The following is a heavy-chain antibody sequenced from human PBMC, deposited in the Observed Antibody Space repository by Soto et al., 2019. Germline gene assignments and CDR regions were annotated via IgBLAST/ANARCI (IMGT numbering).Heavy chain of an antibody. J-gene: IGHJ6*02. CDR2: IYYSGST. CDR1: GGSISSYY. D-gene: IGHD1-1*01. CDR3: AKGRYNCNDGDYYYYGMDV. Sequence: SETLSLTCTVSGGSISSYYWSWIRQPPGKGLEWIGYIYYSGSTNYNPSLKSRVTISVDTSKNQFSLKLSSVTAADTAVYYCAKGRYNCNDGDYYYYGMDVWGQGTTVTVSS. V-gene: IGHV4-59*01.